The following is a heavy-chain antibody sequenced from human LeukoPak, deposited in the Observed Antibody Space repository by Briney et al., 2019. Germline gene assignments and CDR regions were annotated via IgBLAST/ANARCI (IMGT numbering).Heavy chain of an antibody. V-gene: IGHV4-59*08. CDR3: ARYGRAFDI. CDR2: IYYSGST. CDR1: GGSISSYY. D-gene: IGHD3-10*01. Sequence: SETLSLTCTVSGGSISSYYWSWIRQPPGKGLEWIGYIYYSGSTNYNPSLKSRVTISVDTSKNQFSLKLSSVTAADTAAYYCARYGRAFDIWGQGTMVTVSS. J-gene: IGHJ3*02.